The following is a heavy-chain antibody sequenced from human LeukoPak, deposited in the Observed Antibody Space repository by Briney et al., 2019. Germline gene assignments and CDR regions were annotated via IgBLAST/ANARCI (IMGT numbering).Heavy chain of an antibody. Sequence: SVKVSCKASGGTFSSYAISWVRQAPGQGLEWMGGIIPIFGTANYAQKFQGRVTITADESTSTAYMELSSLRSEDTAVYYCARGPDCTNGVCFDYYYYGMDVWGQGTTVTVSS. D-gene: IGHD2-8*01. CDR1: GGTFSSYA. CDR3: ARGPDCTNGVCFDYYYYGMDV. CDR2: IIPIFGTA. V-gene: IGHV1-69*13. J-gene: IGHJ6*02.